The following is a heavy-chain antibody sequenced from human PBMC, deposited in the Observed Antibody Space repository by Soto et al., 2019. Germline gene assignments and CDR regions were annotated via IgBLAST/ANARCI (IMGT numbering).Heavy chain of an antibody. CDR2: IYYSGST. V-gene: IGHV4-30-4*01. D-gene: IGHD2-15*01. CDR3: ARDINGVEGGGFDY. J-gene: IGHJ4*02. CDR1: GGSISSGDYY. Sequence: QVQLQESGPGLVKPSQTLSLTCTVSGGSISSGDYYWSWIRQPPGKGLEWIGYIYYSGSTYYNPSLKSRVTXXVXTXXTQFSLKLSSVTAADTAVYYCARDINGVEGGGFDYWGQGTLVTVSS.